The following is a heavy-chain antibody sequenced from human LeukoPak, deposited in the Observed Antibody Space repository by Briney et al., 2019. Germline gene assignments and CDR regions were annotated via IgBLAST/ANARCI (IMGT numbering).Heavy chain of an antibody. V-gene: IGHV1-18*01. CDR3: ARVSLVRGAPDHYFDY. J-gene: IGHJ4*02. Sequence: ASVKVSCKASGYTFTSYGISWVRQAPGQGLEWMGWISAYNGNTNYAQKLQGRVTMTTDTSTSTAYMELRSLRSDDTAVYYCARVSLVRGAPDHYFDYWGQGTLVTVSS. CDR2: ISAYNGNT. CDR1: GYTFTSYG. D-gene: IGHD3-10*01.